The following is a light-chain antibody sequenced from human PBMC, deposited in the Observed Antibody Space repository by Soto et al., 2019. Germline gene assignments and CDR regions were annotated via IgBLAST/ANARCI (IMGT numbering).Light chain of an antibody. CDR1: QSVSSVY. J-gene: IGKJ4*01. CDR3: HQYYSSPLT. V-gene: IGKV3-20*01. Sequence: EIVLTQSPGTLSLSPGERATLSCRASQSVSSVYLAWYQQKPGQASRLLIYGASSRATGIPDRFSGSGSGTDFTLTISRLEPEDFAVYYCHQYYSSPLTFGGGTKVEIK. CDR2: GAS.